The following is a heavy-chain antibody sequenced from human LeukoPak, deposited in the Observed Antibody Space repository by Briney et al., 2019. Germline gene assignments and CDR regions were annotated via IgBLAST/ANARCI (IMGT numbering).Heavy chain of an antibody. V-gene: IGHV1-2*06. CDR2: INPNSGGT. Sequence: ASVKVSCKASGYTFTGYYMHWVRQAPGQGLEWMGRINPNSGGTNYAQKFQGRVTMTRDTSISTAYMELSRLRSDDTAVYYCARDGIVATESGYYYYMDVWGKGTTVTVSS. D-gene: IGHD5-12*01. CDR3: ARDGIVATESGYYYYMDV. J-gene: IGHJ6*03. CDR1: GYTFTGYY.